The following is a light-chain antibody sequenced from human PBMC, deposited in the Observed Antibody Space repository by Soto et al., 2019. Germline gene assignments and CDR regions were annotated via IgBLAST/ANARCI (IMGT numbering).Light chain of an antibody. Sequence: ENVLTQSPGTLSLSPGERATLSCRASQSVGSDYLAWFQQKPGQAPRLLIHDASRRATGIPDRFSGSGSGTDFTLTINSLEPEDFAIYYCQQYASSPITFGQGSRVDIK. CDR3: QQYASSPIT. CDR1: QSVGSDY. CDR2: DAS. V-gene: IGKV3-20*01. J-gene: IGKJ5*01.